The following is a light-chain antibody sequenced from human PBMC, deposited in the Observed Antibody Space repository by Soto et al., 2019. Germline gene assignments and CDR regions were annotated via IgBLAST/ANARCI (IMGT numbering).Light chain of an antibody. V-gene: IGKV3-11*01. CDR2: DAS. Sequence: EIVLTQSPATLSLSPGERATLSCRASQSVSRSLAWYQQKPGQAPRLLIYDASNRATGIPARFSGSGSGTDFTLTISGLEPEDIAVYYCQPRGNLWTFGQGTKVEVK. CDR1: QSVSRS. CDR3: QPRGNLWT. J-gene: IGKJ1*01.